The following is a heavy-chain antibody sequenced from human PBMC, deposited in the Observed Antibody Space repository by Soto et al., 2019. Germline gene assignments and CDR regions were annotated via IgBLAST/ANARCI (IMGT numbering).Heavy chain of an antibody. J-gene: IGHJ6*02. CDR3: ARPLAARPPYYYGMDV. CDR1: GYTFTSYY. D-gene: IGHD6-6*01. Sequence: GASVKVSCKASGYTFTSYYMHWLRQAPGQGLEWMGIINPSGGSTSYAQKFQGRVTMTRDTSTSTVYMELSSLRSEDTAVYYCARPLAARPPYYYGMDVWGQGTTVTVSS. CDR2: INPSGGST. V-gene: IGHV1-46*01.